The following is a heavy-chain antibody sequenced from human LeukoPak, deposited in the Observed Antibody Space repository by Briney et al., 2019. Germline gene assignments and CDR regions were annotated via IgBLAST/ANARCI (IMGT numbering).Heavy chain of an antibody. CDR1: GYTFTSYY. CDR2: INPSGGST. V-gene: IGHV1-46*01. Sequence: GASVKVSCKASGYTFTSYYMHWVRQAPGQGLEWMGIINPSGGSTSYAQKFQGRVTMTTDTSTSTAYMELRSLRSDDTAVYYCARARPRYSSSWTFFDYWGQGTLVTVSS. J-gene: IGHJ4*02. CDR3: ARARPRYSSSWTFFDY. D-gene: IGHD6-13*01.